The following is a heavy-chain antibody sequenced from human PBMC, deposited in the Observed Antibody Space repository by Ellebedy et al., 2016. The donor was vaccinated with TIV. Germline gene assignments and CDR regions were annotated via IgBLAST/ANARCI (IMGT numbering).Heavy chain of an antibody. Sequence: SETLSLTCAVYGGSFSGYYWTWIRQPPGKGLEWIGEINHSGSTSYNPGITNYNPSLKSRVAISTDTSKNQFSLKLSSVTAADTAVYYCARFVGGYRGSDYWGQGTLVTVSS. CDR2: INHSGSTSYNPGIT. CDR1: GGSFSGYY. V-gene: IGHV4-34*01. D-gene: IGHD5-12*01. J-gene: IGHJ4*02. CDR3: ARFVGGYRGSDY.